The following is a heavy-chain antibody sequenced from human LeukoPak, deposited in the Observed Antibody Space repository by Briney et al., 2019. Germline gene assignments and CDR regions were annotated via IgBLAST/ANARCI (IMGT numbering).Heavy chain of an antibody. J-gene: IGHJ4*02. CDR1: GDSISSSSYY. CDR2: IYYRGTT. CDR3: ARAGYGDSDFDY. D-gene: IGHD4-17*01. V-gene: IGHV4-39*07. Sequence: PSETLSLTCTVSGDSISSSSYYWGWIRQPPGKGLEWLGTIYYRGTTYYNPSLKSRVTISVDTSKNQFSLRLSSVTAADTAVYYCARAGYGDSDFDYWGQGTLVTVSS.